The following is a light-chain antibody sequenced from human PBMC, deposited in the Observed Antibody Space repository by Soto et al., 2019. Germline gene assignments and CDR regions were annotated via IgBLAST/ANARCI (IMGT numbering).Light chain of an antibody. CDR3: SSYTSSSTGVV. CDR2: EVS. CDR1: SSDVGGYND. V-gene: IGLV2-14*01. Sequence: QSALTQPASVSGSPGQSITISCTGTSSDVGGYNDVSWYQQHPGKAPKLMIYEVSNRPSGVSNRFSGSKSGNTASLTISGLQDEDEADYYCSSYTSSSTGVVFGGGTKLTVL. J-gene: IGLJ2*01.